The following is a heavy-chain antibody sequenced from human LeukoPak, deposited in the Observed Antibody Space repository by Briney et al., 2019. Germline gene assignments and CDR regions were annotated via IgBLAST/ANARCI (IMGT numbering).Heavy chain of an antibody. Sequence: PGGSLRLSCAASGFTFSSYAMSWVRQAPGKGLEWVSTISYSGGSTYYADSVKGRFTISRDNSKNTLYLQMDSLRAEDTAVYYCAKDILAYYDSRGYYSPFDCWGQGTLVTVSS. CDR1: GFTFSSYA. CDR3: AKDILAYYDSRGYYSPFDC. J-gene: IGHJ4*02. CDR2: ISYSGGST. D-gene: IGHD3-22*01. V-gene: IGHV3-23*01.